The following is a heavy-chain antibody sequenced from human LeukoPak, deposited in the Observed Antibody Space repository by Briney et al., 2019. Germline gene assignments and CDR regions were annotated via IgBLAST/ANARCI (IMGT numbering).Heavy chain of an antibody. CDR3: TKVRGSGTCHNACEY. Sequence: GGSLRLSCAASGFTFRSYAMNWVRQAPGKGLEWASGISGTGGRINYVDSVRGRFTVSRDNSKNTLYLHMDSLRAEDTAVYYCTKVRGSGTCHNACEYWGPGTLVTVSS. V-gene: IGHV3-23*01. CDR1: GFTFRSYA. D-gene: IGHD3-10*01. CDR2: ISGTGGRI. J-gene: IGHJ4*02.